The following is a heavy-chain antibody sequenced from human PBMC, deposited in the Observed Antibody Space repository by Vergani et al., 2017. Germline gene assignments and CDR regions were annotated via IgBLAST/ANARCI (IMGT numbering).Heavy chain of an antibody. CDR1: GFTFSNAW. V-gene: IGHV3-15*01. J-gene: IGHJ4*02. D-gene: IGHD3-3*01. CDR2: IKSKTDGGTT. CDR3: TTLQYYDFWSGYPPFDY. Sequence: EVQLVESGGGLVKPGGSLRLSCAASGFTFSNAWMSWVRPAPGKGLEWVGRIKSKTDGGTTDYAAPVKGRFTISRDDSKNTLYLQMNSLKTEETAVYYCTTLQYYDFWSGYPPFDYWGQGTLVTVSS.